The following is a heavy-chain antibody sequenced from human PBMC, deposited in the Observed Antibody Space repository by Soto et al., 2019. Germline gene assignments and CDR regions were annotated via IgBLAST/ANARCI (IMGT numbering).Heavy chain of an antibody. CDR3: ARTIAVAGPFDY. V-gene: IGHV4-59*08. J-gene: IGHJ4*02. D-gene: IGHD6-19*01. CDR2: IYYSGST. Sequence: SETLSLTCTVSGGSISSYYWSWIRQPPGKGLEWIGYIYYSGSTNYNPSLKSRVTISVDTSKNQFSLKLSSVTAADTAVYYCARTIAVAGPFDYWGQGTLVTVSS. CDR1: GGSISSYY.